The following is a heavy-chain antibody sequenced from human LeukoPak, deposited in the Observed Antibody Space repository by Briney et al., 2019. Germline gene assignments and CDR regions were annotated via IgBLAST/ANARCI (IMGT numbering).Heavy chain of an antibody. V-gene: IGHV1-2*02. CDR3: ARGLTDYGDYSHFDY. J-gene: IGHJ4*02. CDR1: GYTFTGYY. D-gene: IGHD4-17*01. CDR2: INPNSGGT. Sequence: GASVKVSCKASGYTFTGYYMHWVRQAPGQGLEWMGWINPNSGGTNYAQKFQGRVTMTRDTSISTAYMELSRLRSDDTAVYYCARGLTDYGDYSHFDYWGQGTLVTVSS.